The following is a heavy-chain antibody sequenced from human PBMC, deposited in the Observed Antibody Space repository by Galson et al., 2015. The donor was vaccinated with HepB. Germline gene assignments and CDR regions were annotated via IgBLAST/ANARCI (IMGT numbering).Heavy chain of an antibody. CDR1: GFTFSTYP. CDR3: ARGLRGSGILSSYYYMDV. CDR2: VSYDGNYK. Sequence: SLRLSCAASGFTFSTYPMHWVRQAPGKGLVWVAVVSYDGNYKYYTDSVKGRFTISRDNSKNTLYLQMNSLRADDTAVYYCARGLRGSGILSSYYYMDVWGQGATVSVSS. V-gene: IGHV3-30-3*01. J-gene: IGHJ6*03. D-gene: IGHD3-10*01.